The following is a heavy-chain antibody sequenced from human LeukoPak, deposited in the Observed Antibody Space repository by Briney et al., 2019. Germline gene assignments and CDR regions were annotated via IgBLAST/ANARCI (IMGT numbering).Heavy chain of an antibody. CDR1: GFTFSSYA. D-gene: IGHD6-13*01. V-gene: IGHV3-23*01. J-gene: IGHJ4*02. Sequence: QAGGSLRLSCAASGFTFSSYAVSWVRQAPGKGLEWVSAISGSGGSTYYADSVKGRFTISRDNSKNTLYLQMNSLTAEDTAVYYCAKRRSSSSWFRDFDYWGQGTLVTVSS. CDR3: AKRRSSSSWFRDFDY. CDR2: ISGSGGST.